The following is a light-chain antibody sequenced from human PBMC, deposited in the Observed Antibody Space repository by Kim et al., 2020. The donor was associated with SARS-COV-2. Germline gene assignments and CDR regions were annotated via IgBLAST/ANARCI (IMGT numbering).Light chain of an antibody. CDR2: AAF. CDR1: QDIRSD. Sequence: DIQMTQSPSSLSASVGDRVTITCRASQDIRSDLGWYQQTPGKAPKRLTYAAFSLQSGVPSGYSGSESGTEFTLTISSLQPEDFATSYCGQHNSCPYTCGQGTKLEI. CDR3: GQHNSCPYT. V-gene: IGKV1-17*01. J-gene: IGKJ2*01.